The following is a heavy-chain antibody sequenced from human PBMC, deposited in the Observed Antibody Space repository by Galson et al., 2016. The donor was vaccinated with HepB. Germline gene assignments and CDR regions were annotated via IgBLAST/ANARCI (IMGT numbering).Heavy chain of an antibody. Sequence: SLRLSCATSGFTFSGYNMNWVRQAPGRRLEWVSYIDSGSTTIFYADSVKGRFTISRDNAKNSLYLRINSLRAEDTALYYCVRESPGVSSYGSVDYWGQGTLVTVSS. V-gene: IGHV3-48*03. CDR2: IDSGSTTI. CDR1: GFTFSGYN. D-gene: IGHD5-18*01. CDR3: VRESPGVSSYGSVDY. J-gene: IGHJ4*02.